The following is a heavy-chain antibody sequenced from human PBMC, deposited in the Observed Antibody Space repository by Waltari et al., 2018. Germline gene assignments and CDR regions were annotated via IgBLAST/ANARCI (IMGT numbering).Heavy chain of an antibody. J-gene: IGHJ1*01. CDR1: GYFINTGFF. D-gene: IGHD2-2*03. CDR3: ARQTLGYCTSAACRRLEK. V-gene: IGHV4-38-2*01. Sequence: QVQLQESGPGLVRPSETLSLTCDVSGYFINTGFFWGWIRQPPGKGLEWIGNIYHDGTTYYNPSLKHRLMISLDTSKNQISLRLNFVDAADTAVYYCARQTLGYCTSAACRRLEKWGQGILVTMSS. CDR2: IYHDGTT.